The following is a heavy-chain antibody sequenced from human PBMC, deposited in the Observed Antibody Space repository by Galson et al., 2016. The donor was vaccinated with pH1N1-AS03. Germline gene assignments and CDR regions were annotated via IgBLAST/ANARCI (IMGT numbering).Heavy chain of an antibody. CDR3: AKTVYSFGYNWYYFDT. D-gene: IGHD5-24*01. CDR1: GFTFSSYA. V-gene: IGHV3-23*01. CDR2: ITGSGEIP. J-gene: IGHJ5*02. Sequence: SLRLSCAASGFTFSSYALTWVRQAPGKGLEWVSSITGSGEIPYYADSVKGRFIVSRDNSRNMMYLRMSSLRGEDTAVYFCAKTVYSFGYNWYYFDTWGRGALVTVSA.